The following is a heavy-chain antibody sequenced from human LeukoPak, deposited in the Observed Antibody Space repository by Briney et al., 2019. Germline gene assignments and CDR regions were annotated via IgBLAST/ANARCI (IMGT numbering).Heavy chain of an antibody. CDR3: ARRESGSYSYDY. Sequence: GGSLRLSCAASGFTVSSNYMSWVRQAPGKGLEWVSVIYSGGSTYYADSVKGRFTISRDNSKNTLYLQMNSLRAKDTAVYYCARRESGSYSYDYWGQGTLVTVSS. CDR1: GFTVSSNY. V-gene: IGHV3-66*02. CDR2: IYSGGST. D-gene: IGHD1-26*01. J-gene: IGHJ4*02.